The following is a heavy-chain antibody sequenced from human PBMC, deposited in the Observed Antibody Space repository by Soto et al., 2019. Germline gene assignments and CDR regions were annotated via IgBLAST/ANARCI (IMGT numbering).Heavy chain of an antibody. J-gene: IGHJ6*03. CDR3: ARGSGSRRPLYCSGGSCYSYYMDV. D-gene: IGHD2-15*01. V-gene: IGHV3-11*04. CDR2: ISSSGSTI. Sequence: GGSLRLSCAASGFTFSDYYMSWIRQAPGKGLEWVSYISSSGSTIYYADSVKGRFTISRDNAKNSLYLQMNSLRAADTAVYYCARGSGSRRPLYCSGGSCYSYYMDVWGQGTTVTVSS. CDR1: GFTFSDYY.